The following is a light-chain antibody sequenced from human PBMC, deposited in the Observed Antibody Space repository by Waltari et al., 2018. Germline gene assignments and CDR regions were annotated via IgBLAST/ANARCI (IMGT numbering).Light chain of an antibody. Sequence: EIVLTQSPGTLSLSPGERATLSCRSSQSVSRALAWYQQKPGQAPMLLIYGASNRATGIPDRFSGSGSGTDFSLTISSLEPEDFAVYYCQHYLRLPATFGQGTKVEIK. V-gene: IGKV3-20*01. CDR1: QSVSRA. CDR2: GAS. J-gene: IGKJ1*01. CDR3: QHYLRLPAT.